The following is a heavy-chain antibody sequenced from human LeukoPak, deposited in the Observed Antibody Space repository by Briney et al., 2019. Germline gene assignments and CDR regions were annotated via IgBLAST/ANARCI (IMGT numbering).Heavy chain of an antibody. J-gene: IGHJ4*02. V-gene: IGHV3-21*01. CDR2: ISNSSTYI. CDR3: ARDAHLEWLYY. D-gene: IGHD3-3*01. Sequence: GGSLRLSCAASGFTFSGYTMTWVRQAPGKGLEWVSSISNSSTYIYYADSVKGRFTISRDNVQNSLSLQMNSLRAEDTAVYYCARDAHLEWLYYWGQGTLVTVSS. CDR1: GFTFSGYT.